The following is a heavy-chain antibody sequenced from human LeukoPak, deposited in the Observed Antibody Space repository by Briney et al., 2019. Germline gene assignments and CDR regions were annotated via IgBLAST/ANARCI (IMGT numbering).Heavy chain of an antibody. D-gene: IGHD3-3*01. Sequence: GGSLRLSCAASGITVSSSYMSWVRQAPGKGLEWVSDISGSGGSTYYADSVKGRFTISRDNSKNTLYLQMNGLRAEDTAVYYCAVEWPIMAFDYWGQGTLVTVSS. CDR2: ISGSGGST. V-gene: IGHV3-23*01. CDR3: AVEWPIMAFDY. J-gene: IGHJ4*02. CDR1: GITVSSSY.